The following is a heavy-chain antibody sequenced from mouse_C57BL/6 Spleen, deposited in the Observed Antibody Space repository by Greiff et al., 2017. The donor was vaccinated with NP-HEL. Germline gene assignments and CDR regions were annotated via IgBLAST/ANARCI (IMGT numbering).Heavy chain of an antibody. Sequence: QVQLQQPGAELVRPGTSVKLSCKASGYTFTSYWMHWVKQRPGQGLEWIGVIDPSASYTNYNQKFKGKATLTVDTSSSTAYMQLSSLTSEDSAVYYCARNFVYYYGSSDWYCDVWGTGTTVTVSS. CDR1: GYTFTSYW. CDR2: IDPSASYT. V-gene: IGHV1-59*01. J-gene: IGHJ1*03. CDR3: ARNFVYYYGSSDWYCDV. D-gene: IGHD1-1*01.